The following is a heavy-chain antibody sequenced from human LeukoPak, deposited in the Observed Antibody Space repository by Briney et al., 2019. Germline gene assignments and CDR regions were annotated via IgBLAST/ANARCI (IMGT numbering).Heavy chain of an antibody. CDR1: GFTFSSYA. J-gene: IGHJ4*02. CDR3: ARDYDSSPNYFDY. Sequence: GGSLRLSCAASGFTFSSYAMHWVRQAPGKGLEYVSAISSNGGSTYYANSVKGRFTISRDNSKDTLYLQMGSLRAEDMAVYYCARDYDSSPNYFDYWGQGTLVIVSS. CDR2: ISSNGGST. D-gene: IGHD3-22*01. V-gene: IGHV3-64*01.